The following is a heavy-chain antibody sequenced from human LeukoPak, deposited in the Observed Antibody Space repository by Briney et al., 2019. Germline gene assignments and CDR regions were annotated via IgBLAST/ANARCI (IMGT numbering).Heavy chain of an antibody. CDR3: ARHVDGPTYYYFYGLDV. D-gene: IGHD3-9*01. CDR2: LYYSESA. V-gene: IGHV4-39*01. J-gene: IGHJ6*02. Sequence: SETLSLTCTVSGGSIDRSSHYWGWIRQAPGKGLEWIVSLYYSESAYYNPSLESRVTVSVDTSKNQFPLKLSSVTAADTAVYYCARHVDGPTYYYFYGLDVWGRGTTVTVSS. CDR1: GGSIDRSSHY.